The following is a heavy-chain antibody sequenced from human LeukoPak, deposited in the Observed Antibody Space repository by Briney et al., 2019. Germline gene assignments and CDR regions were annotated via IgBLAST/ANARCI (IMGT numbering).Heavy chain of an antibody. D-gene: IGHD6-19*01. CDR1: GFTFSSYS. J-gene: IGHJ4*02. V-gene: IGHV3-21*01. Sequence: GGSLRLSCAASGFTFSSYSMNWVRQAPGKGLEWVSSISSSSSYIYYADSVKGRFTISRDNAKNSLYLQMNSLRAEDTAVYYCARDLGIAVAGTVLGFDYWGQGTLVTVSS. CDR2: ISSSSSYI. CDR3: ARDLGIAVAGTVLGFDY.